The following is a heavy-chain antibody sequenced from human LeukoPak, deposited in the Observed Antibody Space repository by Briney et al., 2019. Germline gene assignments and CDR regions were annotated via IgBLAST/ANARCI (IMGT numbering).Heavy chain of an antibody. Sequence: GGSLSFSCAASGFTFCSSWMSRVRPAPGQGLEWVANLNKDGRGNSHVDPVRGRFTISRDNAKISLYPQMNSLRAEDTAVYYCATDSSWSLFHWGRGTLVTVSS. CDR2: LNKDGRGN. J-gene: IGHJ4*02. CDR1: GFTFCSSW. CDR3: ATDSSWSLFH. V-gene: IGHV3-7*03. D-gene: IGHD2-8*01.